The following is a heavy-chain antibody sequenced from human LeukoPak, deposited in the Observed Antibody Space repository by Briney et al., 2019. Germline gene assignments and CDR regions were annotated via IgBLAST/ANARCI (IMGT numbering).Heavy chain of an antibody. V-gene: IGHV3-23*01. CDR2: ISGSGGST. D-gene: IGHD2-2*02. Sequence: GGSLRLSCAASGFTFSSYGMHWVRQAPGKGLEWVSAISGSGGSTYYADSVKGRFTISRDNSKNTLYLQMNSLRAEDTAVYYCARAVRDIVVVPAAIGYYYYYYMDVWGKGTTVTVSS. CDR3: ARAVRDIVVVPAAIGYYYYYYMDV. CDR1: GFTFSSYG. J-gene: IGHJ6*03.